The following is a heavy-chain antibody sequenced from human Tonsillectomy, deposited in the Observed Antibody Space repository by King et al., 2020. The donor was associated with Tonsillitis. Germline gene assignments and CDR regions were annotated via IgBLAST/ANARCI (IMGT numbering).Heavy chain of an antibody. CDR3: ARGYSFTLFGVLTHWYFDL. CDR2: IYSSGST. CDR1: GGSISSGYYY. V-gene: IGHV4-31*03. Sequence: VQLQESGPGLVKPSQTLSLTCTVSGGSISSGYYYWSWIRQHPGKGLEWIGHIYSSGSTYYSPSLKSRVTISVDTSKNQFSLTLGSVTAADTAVYYCARGYSFTLFGVLTHWYFDLWGRGTLVTVSS. D-gene: IGHD3-3*01. J-gene: IGHJ2*01.